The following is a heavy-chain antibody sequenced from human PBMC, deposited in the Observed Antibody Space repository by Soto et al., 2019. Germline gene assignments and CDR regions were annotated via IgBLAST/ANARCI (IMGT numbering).Heavy chain of an antibody. Sequence: QLQLQESGPGLVKPSETLSLTCTVSGGSISSSSYYWGWIRQPPGKGLEWIGSIYYSGSTYYNPSLKSRVTISVDTSKNQFSLKLSSVTAADTAVYYCASPPLLWFGELGYFQHWGQGTLVTVSS. J-gene: IGHJ1*01. CDR3: ASPPLLWFGELGYFQH. CDR2: IYYSGST. V-gene: IGHV4-39*01. D-gene: IGHD3-10*01. CDR1: GGSISSSSYY.